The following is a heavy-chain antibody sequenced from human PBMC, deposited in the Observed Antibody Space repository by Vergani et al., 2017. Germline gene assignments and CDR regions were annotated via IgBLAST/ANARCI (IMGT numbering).Heavy chain of an antibody. CDR2: ISYDGSNK. D-gene: IGHD4-17*01. Sequence: VQLVESGGGLVQPGGSLRLSCAASGFTFSSYGMHWVRQAPGKGLEWVAVISYDGSNKYYADSVKGRFTISRDNSKNTLYLQMNSLRAEDTAVYYCAKAYGSYYGMDVWGQGTTVTVSS. V-gene: IGHV3-30*18. CDR3: AKAYGSYYGMDV. CDR1: GFTFSSYG. J-gene: IGHJ6*02.